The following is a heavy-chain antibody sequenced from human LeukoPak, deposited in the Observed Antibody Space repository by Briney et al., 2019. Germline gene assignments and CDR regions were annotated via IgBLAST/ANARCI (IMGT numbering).Heavy chain of an antibody. CDR2: IRYDGSKK. V-gene: IGHV3-30*02. J-gene: IGHJ4*02. CDR3: AKPIPAIAVAVSTRQ. D-gene: IGHD6-19*01. CDR1: GFIFSSYG. Sequence: GGSLRLSCAASGFIFSSYGMHWVRQAPGKGLEWVAFIRYDGSKKYYADSVKGRFTISRDNSKNTLYLQMNSLRAEDTAVYYCAKPIPAIAVAVSTRQWGQGTLVTVSS.